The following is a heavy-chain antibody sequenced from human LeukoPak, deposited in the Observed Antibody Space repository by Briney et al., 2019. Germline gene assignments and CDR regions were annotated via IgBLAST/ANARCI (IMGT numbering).Heavy chain of an antibody. V-gene: IGHV4-38-2*02. CDR1: RYSISNGYY. J-gene: IGHJ6*03. D-gene: IGHD1-1*01. Sequence: PSETLSLTCTVSRYSISNGYYWGWIWQSPGKGLEWIGNIWHSGITYYNPSLKSRVTISVDTSKNQFSLKLSSVTAADTAVYYCARSPDDWNYDYYYMDVWGKGTTVTVSS. CDR3: ARSPDDWNYDYYYMDV. CDR2: IWHSGIT.